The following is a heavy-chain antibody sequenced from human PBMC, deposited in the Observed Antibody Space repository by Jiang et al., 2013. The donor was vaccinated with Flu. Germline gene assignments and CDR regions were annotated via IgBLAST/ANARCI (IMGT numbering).Heavy chain of an antibody. CDR3: AHKREGFPFWFDP. D-gene: IGHD2-15*01. CDR2: VYWDDDI. J-gene: IGHJ5*02. V-gene: IGHV2-5*06. Sequence: KPTQTLTLTCTFSGFSLSTSGVGVGWVRQSPGKAPEWLALVYWDDDIRYSPSLQSRLTITKDTSKNQVLLTMTNMGPLDTGTYFCAHKREGFPFWFDPWGPGTVVTVSS. CDR1: GFSLSTSGVG.